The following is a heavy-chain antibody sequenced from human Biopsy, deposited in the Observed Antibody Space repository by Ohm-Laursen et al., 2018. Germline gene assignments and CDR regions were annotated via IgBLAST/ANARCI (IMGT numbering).Heavy chain of an antibody. J-gene: IGHJ4*02. CDR3: ARGQALKSFDY. V-gene: IGHV4-38-2*01. Sequence: TLSLTCAVSGYSISSGYYWGWIRQPPGKGLEWIGSIYHSGSTYYNPSLKSRVTISVDTSKNQFSLKLSSVTVADTAGYYCARGQALKSFDYWGQGTLVTVSS. CDR2: IYHSGST. CDR1: GYSISSGYY.